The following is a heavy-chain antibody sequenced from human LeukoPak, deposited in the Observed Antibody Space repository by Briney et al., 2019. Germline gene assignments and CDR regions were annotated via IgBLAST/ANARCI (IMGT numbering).Heavy chain of an antibody. V-gene: IGHV5-51*01. CDR2: IYRGDSDT. CDR3: ARLGGYCSSTSCYPRNWFDP. Sequence: HGESLKISCKGSGYSFTSYWFAWVRQMPGKGLEWMGIIYRGDSDTRYSPSFQGQVTISADKSISTAYLQWSSLKASDTAMYYCARLGGYCSSTSCYPRNWFDPWGQGTLVTVSS. CDR1: GYSFTSYW. J-gene: IGHJ5*02. D-gene: IGHD2-2*01.